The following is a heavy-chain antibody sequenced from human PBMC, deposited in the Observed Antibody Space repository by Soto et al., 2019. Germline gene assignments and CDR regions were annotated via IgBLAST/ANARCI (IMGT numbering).Heavy chain of an antibody. CDR1: GGSISSGSYY. CDR3: ARAFSFGKRWLRGQAFDI. V-gene: IGHV4-31*03. D-gene: IGHD5-12*01. J-gene: IGHJ3*02. Sequence: PSETLSLTCTVSGGSISSGSYYWSWIRQLPGKGLEWIGYIYSSGTTYYNPSLKSRVTISVDTSKNQFSLKLSSVTAADTAVYYCARAFSFGKRWLRGQAFDIWGQGTMVTVSS. CDR2: IYSSGTT.